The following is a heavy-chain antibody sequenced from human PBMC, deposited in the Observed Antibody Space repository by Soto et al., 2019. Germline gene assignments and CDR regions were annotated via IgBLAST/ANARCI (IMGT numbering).Heavy chain of an antibody. CDR3: AREEGSFGSKWCMLGSYGRDG. CDR2: IWYDGSNK. V-gene: IGHV3-33*01. D-gene: IGHD2-8*01. J-gene: IGHJ6*02. Sequence: AGGSPRLSGASSGCPCSNYVRQGVSPAQGKGLEWGAVIWYDGSNKYYADSVKGRFTISRDNSKNTLYLQMNSLRAEDTAVYYCAREEGSFGSKWCMLGSYGRDGWGQGIAVTGSS. CDR1: GCPCSNYV.